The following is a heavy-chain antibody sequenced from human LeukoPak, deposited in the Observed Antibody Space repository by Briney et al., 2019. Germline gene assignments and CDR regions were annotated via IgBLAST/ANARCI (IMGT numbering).Heavy chain of an antibody. CDR3: ARPTATPAGSYYYHYLHV. J-gene: IGHJ6*03. CDR2: IHSTGST. CDR1: GGSISGHY. Sequence: TSGTLSLTCTVSGGSISGHYWNWIRQPPGKGLEWIGYIHSTGSTDYNPSLRSRVTLSVDTSKNQVSLKLTSVTAADTGVYYCARPTATPAGSYYYHYLHVWGKGTTVTVSS. D-gene: IGHD6-19*01. V-gene: IGHV4-4*09.